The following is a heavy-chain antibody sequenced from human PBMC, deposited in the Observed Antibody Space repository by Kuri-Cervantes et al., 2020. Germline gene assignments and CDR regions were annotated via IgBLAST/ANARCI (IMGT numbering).Heavy chain of an antibody. J-gene: IGHJ5*02. CDR1: GGSFSGYY. CDR3: ARVLLWFGELSVGWFDP. D-gene: IGHD3-10*01. Sequence: SQTLSLTCAVYGGSFSGYYWSWIRQPPGKGLEWIGYIYYSGSTYYNPSFKSRVTISVDTSKNQFSLKLSSVTAADTAVYYCARVLLWFGELSVGWFDPWGQGTLVTVSS. CDR2: IYYSGST. V-gene: IGHV4-34*09.